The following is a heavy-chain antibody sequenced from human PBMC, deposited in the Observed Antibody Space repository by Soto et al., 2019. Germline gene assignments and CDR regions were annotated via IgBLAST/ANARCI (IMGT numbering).Heavy chain of an antibody. D-gene: IGHD3-10*01. Sequence: GGSLRLSCAASGFTFSSYSMNWVRQAPGKGLEWVSSISSSSSTIQYADSVKGRFTISRDNAKNSLYLQMNSLRAEDTAVYYCARDYDFPSLGGTPSYYYGMDVWGQGTTVTVSS. J-gene: IGHJ6*02. CDR1: GFTFSSYS. V-gene: IGHV3-48*01. CDR3: ARDYDFPSLGGTPSYYYGMDV. CDR2: ISSSSSTI.